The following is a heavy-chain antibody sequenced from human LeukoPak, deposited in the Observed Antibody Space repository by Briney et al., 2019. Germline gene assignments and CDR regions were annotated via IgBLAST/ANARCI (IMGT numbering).Heavy chain of an antibody. CDR2: IKQDGSKK. J-gene: IGHJ4*02. Sequence: PGGSLRLSCAVSGFTFSDYYMTWVRQAPGKGLEWVANIKQDGSKKSYVDSVKGRFTISRDNAKNSLYLQMNSLRAEDTAIYYCTRVGYIDEGIDYWGQGTLVTVSP. CDR1: GFTFSDYY. V-gene: IGHV3-7*04. CDR3: TRVGYIDEGIDY. D-gene: IGHD5-24*01.